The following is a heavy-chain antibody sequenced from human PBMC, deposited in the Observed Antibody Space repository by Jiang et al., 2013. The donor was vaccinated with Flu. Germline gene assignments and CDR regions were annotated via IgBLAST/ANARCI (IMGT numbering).Heavy chain of an antibody. J-gene: IGHJ4*02. Sequence: KPTQTLTLTCTFSGFSLSTSEVGVGWIRQPPGKALEWLALIYWDDDKRYSPSLKSRLTITKDTSKNQVVLTMTNMDPVDTATYYCARMGLTNRDFDYWGQGTLVTVSS. D-gene: IGHD1-14*01. CDR2: IYWDDDK. CDR1: GFSLSTSEVG. V-gene: IGHV2-5*02. CDR3: ARMGLTNRDFDY.